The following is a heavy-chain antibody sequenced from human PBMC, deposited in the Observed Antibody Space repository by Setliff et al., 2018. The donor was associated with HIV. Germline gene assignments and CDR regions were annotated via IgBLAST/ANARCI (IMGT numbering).Heavy chain of an antibody. D-gene: IGHD1-26*01. CDR2: IYPNTGGT. J-gene: IGHJ4*02. CDR1: GYTFTDYY. CDR3: ARRGSYSSPETL. V-gene: IGHV1-2*02. Sequence: ASVKVSCKASGYTFTDYYIHWVRQAPGQGLEWMGWIYPNTGGTNYAQKFQGRVTMTRDTSISTAYMELSRLRSDDTAVYYCARRGSYSSPETLWGQGTLVTVSS.